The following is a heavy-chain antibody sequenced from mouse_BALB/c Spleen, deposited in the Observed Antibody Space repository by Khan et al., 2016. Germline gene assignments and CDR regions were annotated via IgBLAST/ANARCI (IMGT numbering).Heavy chain of an antibody. CDR1: GYTFSTYW. CDR3: ARRRDYGTSPAWFAY. V-gene: IGHV1-9*01. D-gene: IGHD1-1*01. J-gene: IGHJ3*01. CDR2: ILPGSGST. Sequence: QVQLQQSGAELMKPGASVKISCKATGYTFSTYWIEWVKQRPGHGLEWIGEILPGSGSTNYNEKFKGKATFTADTSSNTAYMQLSSLTSEDSAVYCCARRRDYGTSPAWFAYWGQGTLVTVSA.